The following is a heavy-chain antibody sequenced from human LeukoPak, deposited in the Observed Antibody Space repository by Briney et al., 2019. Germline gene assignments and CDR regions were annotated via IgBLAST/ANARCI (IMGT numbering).Heavy chain of an antibody. CDR1: GGSISSYY. Sequence: SETLSLTCPVSGGSISSYYWSWIRQPAGKGLEWIGRIYTSGSTNYNPSLKSRVTMPVDTSKNQFSLKLSSVTAADTAVYYCAGNRYGSPRYVMDVWGQGTTVTVSS. V-gene: IGHV4-4*07. D-gene: IGHD4-17*01. J-gene: IGHJ6*02. CDR3: AGNRYGSPRYVMDV. CDR2: IYTSGST.